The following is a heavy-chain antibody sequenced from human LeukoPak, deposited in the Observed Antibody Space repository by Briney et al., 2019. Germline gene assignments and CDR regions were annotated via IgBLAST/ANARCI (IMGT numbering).Heavy chain of an antibody. CDR3: AAGYYYDSSGYPWDY. Sequence: SETLSLTCSVSGGFISSYYWSWLRQPPGKGLEWIGYIYYSGTTNYTPSLESRVTILVDTSKNQFSLKLSSVTAADTAVYYCAAGYYYDSSGYPWDYWGQGTLVTVSS. V-gene: IGHV4-59*08. D-gene: IGHD3-22*01. CDR2: IYYSGTT. CDR1: GGFISSYY. J-gene: IGHJ4*02.